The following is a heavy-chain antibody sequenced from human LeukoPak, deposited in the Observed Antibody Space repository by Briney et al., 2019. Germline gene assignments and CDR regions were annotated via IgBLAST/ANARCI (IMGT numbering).Heavy chain of an antibody. CDR1: GGSFSGYY. Sequence: PSETLSLTCAVYGGSFSGYYWSWIRQPPGKGLEWIGEINHSGSTNYNPSLKGRVTISVDTSKNQFSLKLSSVTAADTAVYYCARGRIVGATRLDYWGQGTLVTVSS. CDR3: ARGRIVGATRLDY. CDR2: INHSGST. D-gene: IGHD1-26*01. J-gene: IGHJ4*02. V-gene: IGHV4-34*01.